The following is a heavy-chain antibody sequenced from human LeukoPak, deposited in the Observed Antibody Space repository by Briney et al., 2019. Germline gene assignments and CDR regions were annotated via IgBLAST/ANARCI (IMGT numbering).Heavy chain of an antibody. D-gene: IGHD5-24*01. CDR3: ALEGDGYNGPDH. J-gene: IGHJ4*02. CDR1: GFAFSSYT. V-gene: IGHV3-23*01. CDR2: ISRSGDTT. Sequence: GGSLRLSCAASGFAFSSYTMSWVRQAPGKGLEWVSAISRSGDTTYYADSVRGRFTISRDNSKNTVYLQINSLRVEDTAVYYCALEGDGYNGPDHWGQGTLVTVSS.